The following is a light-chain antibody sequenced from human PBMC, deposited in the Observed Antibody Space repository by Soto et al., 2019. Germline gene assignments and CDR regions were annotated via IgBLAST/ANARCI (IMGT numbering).Light chain of an antibody. CDR3: AAWDGSLNGWV. J-gene: IGLJ3*02. Sequence: QSVLTQPPSASRTPGQRVTISCSEARSNIGSRTLYWYQQLPGTAPRLLIYSDNQRPSGVPDRFSGSKSVTSASLAISGLQAEDEADYYCAAWDGSLNGWVFGGGTKLTVL. V-gene: IGLV1-44*01. CDR1: RSNIGSRT. CDR2: SDN.